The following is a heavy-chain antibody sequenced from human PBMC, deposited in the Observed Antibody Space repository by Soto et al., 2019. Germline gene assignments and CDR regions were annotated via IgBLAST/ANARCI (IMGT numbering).Heavy chain of an antibody. CDR2: INHSGST. J-gene: IGHJ6*02. CDR1: GGSFSGYY. Sequence: SETLSLTCAVYGGSFSGYYWSWIRQPPGKGLEWIGEINHSGSTNYNPSLKSRVTISVDTSKNQFSLKLSSVTAAGTAVYCCARPAEVGAVYYYYGMDVWGQGTTVTVSS. V-gene: IGHV4-34*01. D-gene: IGHD1-26*01. CDR3: ARPAEVGAVYYYYGMDV.